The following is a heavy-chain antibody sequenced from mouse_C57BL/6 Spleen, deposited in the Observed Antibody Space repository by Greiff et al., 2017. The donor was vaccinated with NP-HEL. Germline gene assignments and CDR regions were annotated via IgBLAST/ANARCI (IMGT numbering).Heavy chain of an antibody. CDR3: ARWGDGYSYFDY. D-gene: IGHD2-3*01. CDR2: IDPSDSYT. V-gene: IGHV1-50*01. J-gene: IGHJ2*01. CDR1: GYTFTSYW. Sequence: QVQLQQSGPELVKPGASVKLSCKASGYTFTSYWMQWVKQRPGQGLEWIGEIDPSDSYTNYNQKFKGKATLTVDTSSSTAYMQLSSLTSEDSAVYYCARWGDGYSYFDYWGQGTTLTVSS.